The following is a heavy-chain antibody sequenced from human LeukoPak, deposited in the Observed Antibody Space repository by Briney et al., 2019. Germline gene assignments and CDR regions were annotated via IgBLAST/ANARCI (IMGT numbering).Heavy chain of an antibody. CDR3: ARARDWNYVPFDY. Sequence: SETLSLTCTVSGGSISSYYWSWIRQPPGKGLEWIGYIYYSGSTNYNPTLKSRVTISVDTSKNQFSLKLSSVTAADTAVYYCARARDWNYVPFDYWGQGTLVTVSS. CDR1: GGSISSYY. CDR2: IYYSGST. D-gene: IGHD1-7*01. J-gene: IGHJ4*02. V-gene: IGHV4-59*01.